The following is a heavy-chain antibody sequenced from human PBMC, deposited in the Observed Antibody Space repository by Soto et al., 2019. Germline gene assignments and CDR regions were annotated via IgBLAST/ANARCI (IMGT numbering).Heavy chain of an antibody. J-gene: IGHJ4*02. D-gene: IGHD3-22*01. V-gene: IGHV4-59*01. CDR3: GRDPDSSGYYYFDY. CDR1: GDSISSYY. CDR2: IYYSGST. Sequence: SETLSLTCTVSGDSISSYYWSWIRQPPGKGLEWIGYIYYSGSTNYNPSLKSRVTISVDTSKNQYSLKLSSVTAADTAVYYCGRDPDSSGYYYFDYWGQGTLVTVSS.